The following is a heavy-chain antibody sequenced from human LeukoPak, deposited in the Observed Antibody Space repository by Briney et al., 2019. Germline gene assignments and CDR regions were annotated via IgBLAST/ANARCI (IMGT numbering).Heavy chain of an antibody. CDR2: IIPILGIA. CDR1: GGTFSSYA. CDR3: ARSPYSSSLYWFDP. D-gene: IGHD6-13*01. Sequence: GASVKVSCKASGGTFSSYAISWVRQAPGQGLEWMGRIIPILGIANYAQKFRGRVTITADKSTSTAYMELSSLRSEDTAVYYCARSPYSSSLYWFDPWGQGTLVTVSS. V-gene: IGHV1-69*04. J-gene: IGHJ5*02.